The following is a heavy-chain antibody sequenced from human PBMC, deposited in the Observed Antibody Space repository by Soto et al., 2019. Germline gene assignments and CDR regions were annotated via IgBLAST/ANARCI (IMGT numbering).Heavy chain of an antibody. D-gene: IGHD3-9*01. CDR1: GDTISTGGYT. CDR2: TYHSGNP. V-gene: IGHV4-30-2*01. Sequence: PSETLSLTCDVSGDTISTGGYTWAWIRQPPGKALEWIGHTYHSGNPYYNPSLKSRVIISVDRSKNQFSLKLSSVTAADTALYYCARQWVADWGHFDYWGQGTLVTVSS. CDR3: ARQWVADWGHFDY. J-gene: IGHJ4*02.